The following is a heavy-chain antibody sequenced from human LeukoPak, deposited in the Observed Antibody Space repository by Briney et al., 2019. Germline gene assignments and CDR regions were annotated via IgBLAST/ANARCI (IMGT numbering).Heavy chain of an antibody. CDR3: ARGVGSSESNWFDP. D-gene: IGHD1-26*01. Sequence: SETLSRTCTVSGGSISSGSYYWSWIRQPAGKGLEWIGRIYPSGSTNYNPSLKSRVTISVDRSKNQFSLMLRSVTAADTAVYYCARGVGSSESNWFDPWGQGTLATVSS. CDR1: GGSISSGSYY. V-gene: IGHV4-61*02. CDR2: IYPSGST. J-gene: IGHJ5*02.